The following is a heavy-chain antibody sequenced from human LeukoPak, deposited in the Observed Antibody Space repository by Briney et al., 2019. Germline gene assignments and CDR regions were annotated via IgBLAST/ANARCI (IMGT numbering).Heavy chain of an antibody. CDR2: IYYSGST. J-gene: IGHJ4*02. CDR3: AGQQQLEIDGYYFDY. D-gene: IGHD6-13*01. Sequence: SETLSLTCTVSGGSISSYYWSWIRQPPGKGLEWIGYIYYSGSTNYNPSLKSRVTISVDTSKNQFSLKLSSVTAADTAVYYCAGQQQLEIDGYYFDYWGQGTLVTVSS. CDR1: GGSISSYY. V-gene: IGHV4-59*01.